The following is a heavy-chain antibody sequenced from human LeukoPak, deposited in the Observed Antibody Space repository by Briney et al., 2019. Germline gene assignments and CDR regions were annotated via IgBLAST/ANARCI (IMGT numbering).Heavy chain of an antibody. J-gene: IGHJ6*04. Sequence: AGGSLRLSCAASGFIFIGYGMHWVRQAPGKGPEWVAFIRPDGHNKYYADSVKGRFMISRDNSKNTVDLQMSSLRGDDTAMYYCAKEGAASWDVDVWGKGTTVTVSS. CDR1: GFIFIGYG. CDR3: AKEGAASWDVDV. V-gene: IGHV3-30*02. D-gene: IGHD3-3*02. CDR2: IRPDGHNK.